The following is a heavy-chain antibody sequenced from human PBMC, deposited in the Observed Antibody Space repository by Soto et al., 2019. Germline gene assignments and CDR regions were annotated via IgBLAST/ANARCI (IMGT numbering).Heavy chain of an antibody. CDR2: ISPSGSP. CDR3: ARGVLA. J-gene: IGHJ5*02. Sequence: SETLSLTCSVSGGSVNSGGYSWSWIRQPPGKGLEWIGFISPSGSPAYNPSLKSRVTISVDRSNNQISLELSSVTAADTAVYYCARGVLAWGPGTLVAVSS. V-gene: IGHV4-30-2*01. D-gene: IGHD2-8*01. CDR1: GGSVNSGGYS.